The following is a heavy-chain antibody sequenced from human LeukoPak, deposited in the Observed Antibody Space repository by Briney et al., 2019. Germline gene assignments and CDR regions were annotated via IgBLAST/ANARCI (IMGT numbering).Heavy chain of an antibody. CDR2: ISGSGGST. J-gene: IGHJ4*02. CDR3: ARGTYYFDY. V-gene: IGHV3-23*01. CDR1: GFIFSNYA. Sequence: SGGSLRLSCAVSGFIFSNYAMNWVRQAPGKGLEWVSAISGSGGSTYYADSVKGRFTISRDNAKNSLYLQMNSLRDEDTAVYYCARGTYYFDYWGQGTLVTVSS. D-gene: IGHD1/OR15-1a*01.